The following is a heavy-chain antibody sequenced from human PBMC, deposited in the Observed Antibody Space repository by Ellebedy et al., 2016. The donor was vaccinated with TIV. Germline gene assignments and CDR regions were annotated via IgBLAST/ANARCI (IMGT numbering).Heavy chain of an antibody. Sequence: PGESLKISCAASGFTFNNFWMGWIRQGQGKGLEYVAHIKYDEIEKYHADSVKGRFTISRDNARNSLYLQMNSLRVDDTALYYCARGSVTVTSITPFDYWGQGTLVTVSS. V-gene: IGHV3-7*02. J-gene: IGHJ4*02. CDR3: ARGSVTVTSITPFDY. CDR1: GFTFNNFW. D-gene: IGHD4-17*01. CDR2: IKYDEIEK.